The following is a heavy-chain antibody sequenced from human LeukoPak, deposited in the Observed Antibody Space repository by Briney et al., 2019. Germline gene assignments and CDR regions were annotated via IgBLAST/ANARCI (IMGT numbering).Heavy chain of an antibody. CDR1: GFTFSSYA. CDR3: AKANYYGSGSYYLPYYYYYMDV. J-gene: IGHJ6*03. V-gene: IGHV3-23*01. D-gene: IGHD3-10*01. CDR2: ISGSGGST. Sequence: GSLRLSCAASGFTFSSYAMSWVRQAPGKGLEWVSAISGSGGSTYYADSVKGRFTISRDNSKNTLYLQMNSLRAEDTAVYYCAKANYYGSGSYYLPYYYYYMDVWGKGTTVTVSS.